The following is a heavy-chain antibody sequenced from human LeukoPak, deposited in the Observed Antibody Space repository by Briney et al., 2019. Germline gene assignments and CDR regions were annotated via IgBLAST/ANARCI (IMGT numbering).Heavy chain of an antibody. CDR2: IYTSGST. D-gene: IGHD6-19*01. V-gene: IGHV4-61*02. Sequence: TSQTLSLTCTVSGSSISSGTYYWSWIRQPAGKGLEWIGRIYTSGSTNYNPSLKSRVTISVDTSKNQFSLKLSSVTAADTAVYYCARESGWYNWFDPWGQGTLVTVSS. CDR1: GSSISSGTYY. J-gene: IGHJ5*02. CDR3: ARESGWYNWFDP.